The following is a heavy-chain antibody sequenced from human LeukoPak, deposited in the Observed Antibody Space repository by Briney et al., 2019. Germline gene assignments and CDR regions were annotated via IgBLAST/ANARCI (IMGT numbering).Heavy chain of an antibody. CDR2: IYYSGST. D-gene: IGHD3-10*01. V-gene: IGHV4-39*01. CDR3: ASGYGSGSSLDY. J-gene: IGHJ4*02. CDR1: GGSISSSSYY. Sequence: SETLSLTCTVSGGSISSSSYYWGWIRQPPGKGLEWIGSIYYSGSTYYNPSLKSRVTISVDTSKNQFSLKLSSVTAADTAVYYCASGYGSGSSLDYWGQGTLVTVSS.